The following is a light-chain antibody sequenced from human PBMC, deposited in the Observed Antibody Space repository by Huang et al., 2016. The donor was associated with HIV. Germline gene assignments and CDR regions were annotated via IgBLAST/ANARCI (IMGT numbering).Light chain of an antibody. J-gene: IGKJ1*01. CDR3: QQYYSIPQT. CDR1: QSVLYRSNSKNY. V-gene: IGKV4-1*01. CDR2: WAS. Sequence: DIVMIQSPDSLAVSLGERATIKCRSSQSVLYRSNSKNYLAWFQQKPGQAPRLLIYWASSRESGVPDRFSGSGSGTDFTLTISSLEAEDAAVYYCQQYYSIPQTFGQGTKVEI.